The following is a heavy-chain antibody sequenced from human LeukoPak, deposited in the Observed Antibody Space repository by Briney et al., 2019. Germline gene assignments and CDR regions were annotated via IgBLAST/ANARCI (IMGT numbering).Heavy chain of an antibody. CDR2: IYHSGST. CDR3: ARGFFYFDY. J-gene: IGHJ4*02. CDR1: GNSISSGYY. Sequence: PSETLSLTCAVSGNSISSGYYWGWIRQPPGKGLEWIGSIYHSGSTYYNPSLKSRVTISVDTSKNQFSLKLSSVTAADTAVYYCARGFFYFDYWGQGTLVTVSS. V-gene: IGHV4-38-2*01. D-gene: IGHD3-3*01.